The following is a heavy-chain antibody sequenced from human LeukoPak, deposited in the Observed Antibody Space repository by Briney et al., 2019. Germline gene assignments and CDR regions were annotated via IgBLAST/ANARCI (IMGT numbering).Heavy chain of an antibody. D-gene: IGHD3-16*01. J-gene: IGHJ4*02. V-gene: IGHV3-21*04. Sequence: GGSLRLSCAASGFTFRSYSMNWVRQAPGKGLEWVSSISSSSGYISYADSVKGRFTISRDNANNSLYLQMNSLRAEDTAVYYCAKAKGGGPSCLDYWGQGTLVTVSS. CDR3: AKAKGGGPSCLDY. CDR1: GFTFRSYS. CDR2: ISSSSGYI.